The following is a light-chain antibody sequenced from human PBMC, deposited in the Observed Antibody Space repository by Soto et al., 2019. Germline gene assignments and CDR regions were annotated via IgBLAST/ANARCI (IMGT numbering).Light chain of an antibody. Sequence: EIFLTQSPGTLSLSRWERATLSWRASQSVSNNYLAWYQQKPGQAPRLLIYDASNRATGIPARFSGSGSGTDFTLTISSLEPEDFAVYYCQQRSNWISFGQGTRLEIK. CDR1: QSVSNNY. CDR2: DAS. CDR3: QQRSNWIS. J-gene: IGKJ5*01. V-gene: IGKV3-11*01.